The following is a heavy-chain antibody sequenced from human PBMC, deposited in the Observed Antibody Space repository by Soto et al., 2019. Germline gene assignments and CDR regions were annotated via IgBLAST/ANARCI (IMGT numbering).Heavy chain of an antibody. J-gene: IGHJ3*02. D-gene: IGHD3-10*01. CDR1: GFGLGSHR. CDR3: ARRVIGSSRAFDI. V-gene: IGHV3-23*01. Sequence: WRSLRLSCAASGFGLGSHRMTCVRHAPEKGLEWVAGISDGGDLTYNADSVRGRFTISRDNSRNTLYLQMNSLRAEDTAVYYCARRVIGSSRAFDIWGQATMVTVS. CDR2: ISDGGDLT.